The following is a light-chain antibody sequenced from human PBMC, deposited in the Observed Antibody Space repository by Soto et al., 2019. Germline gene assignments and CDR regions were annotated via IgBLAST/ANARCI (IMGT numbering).Light chain of an antibody. CDR3: GTWDSSLSAQV. V-gene: IGLV1-51*02. CDR2: ENN. Sequence: QSALTQPPSVSAAPGQTVTISCSGSSYNIGNNYISWYQQLPGTAPKLLIYENNKRPSGIPDRFSGSKSGTSATLGITGLQTGDEADYYCGTWDSSLSAQVFGGGTKLTVL. CDR1: SYNIGNNY. J-gene: IGLJ3*02.